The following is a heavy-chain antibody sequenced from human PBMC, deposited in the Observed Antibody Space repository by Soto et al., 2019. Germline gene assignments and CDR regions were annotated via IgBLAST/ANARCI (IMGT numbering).Heavy chain of an antibody. CDR3: VKRSLLMAPT. V-gene: IGHV4-39*01. J-gene: IGHJ4*02. Sequence: SEPLFLNSPVSDRTFNINAVFWYLAWIRQPPGKGLEWIGSIDNGGNTHYNAPLKSRVIISADTSKNQFSLSLNSVTAADTAVYYCVKRSLLMAPTWGQGIQVTVSS. D-gene: IGHD1-26*01. CDR1: DRTFNINAVFWY. CDR2: IDNGGNT.